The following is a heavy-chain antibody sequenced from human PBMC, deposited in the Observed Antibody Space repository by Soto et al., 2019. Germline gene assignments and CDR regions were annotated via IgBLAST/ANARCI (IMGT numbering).Heavy chain of an antibody. V-gene: IGHV3-64*01. J-gene: IGHJ4*02. CDR3: ARECSGGSCYGY. CDR1: GFTFSSYA. D-gene: IGHD2-15*01. Sequence: EVQLVESGGGLVQPGGSLRLSCAASGFTFSSYAMHWVRQAPGKGLEYVSAISSNGGSTYYANSVKGRFTISRDNSKNTLYLQMGSLRAEDMAVYYCARECSGGSCYGYWGQGTLVTVSS. CDR2: ISSNGGST.